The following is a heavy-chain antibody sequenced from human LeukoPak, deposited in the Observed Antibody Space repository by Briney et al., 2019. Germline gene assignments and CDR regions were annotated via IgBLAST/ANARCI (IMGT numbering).Heavy chain of an antibody. J-gene: IGHJ6*03. V-gene: IGHV3-21*01. Sequence: GVSLRLFSAAQGSSLSRYSRNLERQALGKGLDRVASISSTSTFIYSADSVKGRFTISRDTAKNSLFLQMNSLRAEDTAIYYCARDYFDSSDYPQTYYYYYMDVWGKGTTVTVSS. D-gene: IGHD3-22*01. CDR3: ARDYFDSSDYPQTYYYYYMDV. CDR1: GSSLSRYS. CDR2: ISSTSTFI.